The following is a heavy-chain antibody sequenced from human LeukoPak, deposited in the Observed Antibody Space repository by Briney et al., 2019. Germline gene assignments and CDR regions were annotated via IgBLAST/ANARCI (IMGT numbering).Heavy chain of an antibody. CDR1: GFTFSSYA. Sequence: GGSLRLSCVASGFTFSSYAMTWVRQAPGKGLEWVSSIGPNGDTYYADSVKGRFTISRDNSKNTLYLQMNSLRAEDTAVYYCAKSGYRSSWHLHFDYWGQGTLVTVSS. V-gene: IGHV3-23*01. CDR2: IGPNGDT. CDR3: AKSGYRSSWHLHFDY. J-gene: IGHJ4*02. D-gene: IGHD6-13*01.